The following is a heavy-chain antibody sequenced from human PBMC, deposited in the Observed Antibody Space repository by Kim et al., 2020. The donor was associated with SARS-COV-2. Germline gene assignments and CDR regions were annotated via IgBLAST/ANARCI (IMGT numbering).Heavy chain of an antibody. D-gene: IGHD6-6*01. CDR1: GFTFSSYA. V-gene: IGHV3-30*04. J-gene: IGHJ4*02. CDR2: ISYDGSNK. CDR3: ARERTYSSSHYFDY. Sequence: GGSLRLSCAASGFTFSSYAMHWVRQAPGKGLEWVAVISYDGSNKYYADSVKGRFTISRDNSKNTLYLQMNSLRDEDTAVYYCARERTYSSSHYFDYWGQG.